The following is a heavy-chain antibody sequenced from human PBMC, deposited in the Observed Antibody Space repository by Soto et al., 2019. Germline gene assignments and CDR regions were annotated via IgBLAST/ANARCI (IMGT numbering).Heavy chain of an antibody. D-gene: IGHD2-21*02. CDR2: IDSAGRTT. CDR3: ARWFTGGNFDYFDF. CDR1: GFTFSSDW. J-gene: IGHJ4*02. Sequence: PGGSLRLSCAASGFTFSSDWMHWFRQAPGKGLVWVSRIDSAGRTTTYADSVKGRFTISRDNAKNTLYLQVNGLRAEDTALYYCARWFTGGNFDYFDFWGQGTQVTVSS. V-gene: IGHV3-74*01.